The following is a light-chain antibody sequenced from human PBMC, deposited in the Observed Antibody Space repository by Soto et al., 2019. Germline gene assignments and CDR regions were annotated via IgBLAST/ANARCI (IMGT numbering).Light chain of an antibody. CDR2: AAS. Sequence: EIVLTQSPGTLSLSPGERATLSCRASQSISSSYLAWYQQKPGQAPRLLIYAASSRATGIPDRFSGSGSGTDFTRTISRLEPEDFEVYYCQQYGSSSYTFGQGTQLEIK. V-gene: IGKV3-20*01. CDR3: QQYGSSSYT. CDR1: QSISSSY. J-gene: IGKJ2*01.